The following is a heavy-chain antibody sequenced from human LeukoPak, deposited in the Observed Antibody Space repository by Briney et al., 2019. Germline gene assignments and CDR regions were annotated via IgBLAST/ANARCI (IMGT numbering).Heavy chain of an antibody. V-gene: IGHV3-48*03. CDR1: GDSISSSSYY. CDR3: ARAPTASDY. CDR2: IDSSGTSI. J-gene: IGHJ4*02. Sequence: LSLTCTVSGDSISSSSYYWVWLRQAPGKGLEWVSFIDSSGTSIYYADSVKGRFTISRDNAKNSLFLQMNSLRVEDTAIYYCARAPTASDYWGQGTLVTVSS.